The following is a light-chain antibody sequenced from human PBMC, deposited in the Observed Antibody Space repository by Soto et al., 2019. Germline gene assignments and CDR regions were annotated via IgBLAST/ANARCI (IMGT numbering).Light chain of an antibody. J-gene: IGKJ2*01. CDR3: HQYGSSPLYT. V-gene: IGKV3-20*01. Sequence: EIVLTQSPGTLSLSPGERATLSCRASQSVSSSYLAWYQQKPGQAPRLLIYGASSRATGIPDRFSGSGSGTDFTLTISRLEPEDFEVYYCHQYGSSPLYTFGQGTKLEIK. CDR2: GAS. CDR1: QSVSSSY.